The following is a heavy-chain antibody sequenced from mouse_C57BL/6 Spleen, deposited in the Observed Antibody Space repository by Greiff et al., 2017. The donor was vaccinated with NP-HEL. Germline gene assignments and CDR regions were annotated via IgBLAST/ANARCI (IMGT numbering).Heavy chain of an antibody. V-gene: IGHV5-6*01. J-gene: IGHJ2*01. CDR3: ARQELIHYYGLDY. CDR1: GFTFSSYG. CDR2: ISSGGSYT. Sequence: EVKVVESGGDLVKPGGSLKLSCAASGFTFSSYGMSWVRQTPDKRLEWVATISSGGSYTYYPDSVKGRFTISRDNAKNTLYLQMSSLKSEDTAMYYCARQELIHYYGLDYWGQGTTLTVSS. D-gene: IGHD1-2*01.